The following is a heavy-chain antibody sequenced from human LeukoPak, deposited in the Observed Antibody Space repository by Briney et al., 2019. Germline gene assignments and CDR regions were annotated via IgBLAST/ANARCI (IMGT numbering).Heavy chain of an antibody. CDR2: TNPNSGGT. CDR3: AREDGDYVGFWFDP. J-gene: IGHJ5*02. D-gene: IGHD4-17*01. CDR1: GYTFTGYY. V-gene: IGHV1-2*02. Sequence: ASVKVSCKASGYTFTGYYMHWVRQAPGQGLEWMGWTNPNSGGTNYAQKFQGRVTMTRDTSISTAYMELSRLRSDDTAVYYCAREDGDYVGFWFDPWGQGTLVTVSS.